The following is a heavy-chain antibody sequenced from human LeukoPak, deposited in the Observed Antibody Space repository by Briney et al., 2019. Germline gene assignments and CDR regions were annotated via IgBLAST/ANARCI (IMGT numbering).Heavy chain of an antibody. CDR2: IYSGGST. V-gene: IGHV3-53*01. CDR1: GFTVSRNY. Sequence: PGGSLRLSCAVSGFTVSRNYMSWVRQAPGKGLEWVSVIYSGGSTDYADSVKGRFTISRDNAKNSLYLQMISLRAEDTAVYYCARRTLNYYDSSGYFSYYYMDVWGKGTTVTVSS. CDR3: ARRTLNYYDSSGYFSYYYMDV. J-gene: IGHJ6*03. D-gene: IGHD3-22*01.